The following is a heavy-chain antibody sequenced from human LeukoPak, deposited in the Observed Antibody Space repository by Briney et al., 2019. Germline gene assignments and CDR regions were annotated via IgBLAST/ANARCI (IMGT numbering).Heavy chain of an antibody. Sequence: SETLSLTCSVSGGSISTSPYYWGWIRQPPRKGLEWIGDIYYSGNTYYNPSLKSRVTISVDTSKNQVSLKVTSVTAADTALYYCARRRTYDILTGYPQYYFDYWGQGALVTAYS. J-gene: IGHJ4*02. CDR2: IYYSGNT. CDR3: ARRRTYDILTGYPQYYFDY. CDR1: GGSISTSPYY. V-gene: IGHV4-39*01. D-gene: IGHD3-9*01.